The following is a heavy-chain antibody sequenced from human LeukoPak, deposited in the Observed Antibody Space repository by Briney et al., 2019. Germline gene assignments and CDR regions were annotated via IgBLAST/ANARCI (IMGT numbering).Heavy chain of an antibody. CDR1: GFTFSNYA. CDR2: ISGGGGST. V-gene: IGHV3-23*01. CDR3: AKFKSGYDGSDAFDI. J-gene: IGHJ3*02. D-gene: IGHD5-12*01. Sequence: PGGSLRLSCAASGFTFSNYAMSWVRQAPGKGLEWVSGISGGGGSTYYADSVKGRFTISRDNSKNPLYLQMNSLRAEDTAVYCCAKFKSGYDGSDAFDIWGQGTMVTVSS.